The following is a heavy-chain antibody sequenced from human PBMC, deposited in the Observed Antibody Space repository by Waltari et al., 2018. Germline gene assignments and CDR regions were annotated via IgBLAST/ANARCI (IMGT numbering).Heavy chain of an antibody. CDR1: GGSISSYY. CDR3: ARDRYCSGGSCYGGGGAFDI. D-gene: IGHD2-15*01. Sequence: QVQLQESGPGLVKPSETLSLTCTVSGGSISSYYWSWLRQPPGKGLEWIGYIYSSGTTNNNPSLKSRVTISGDTSKNQFSLKLSSVTAADTAVYYCARDRYCSGGSCYGGGGAFDIWGQGTMVTVSS. J-gene: IGHJ3*02. CDR2: IYSSGTT. V-gene: IGHV4-59*01.